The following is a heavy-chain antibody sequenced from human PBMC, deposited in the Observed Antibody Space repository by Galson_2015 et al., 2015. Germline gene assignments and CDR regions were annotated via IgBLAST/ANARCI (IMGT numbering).Heavy chain of an antibody. CDR2: IESKTDGGTT. D-gene: IGHD3-3*01. Sequence: SLRLSCAASGFNFNNAWMSWVRQAPGKGLEWVGRIESKTDGGTTDYAAPVKGRFSISRVDSKNTLYLQMNTLKSEDTAVYYCTAVRRRVFGVVIHDNWGQGTLVIVSS. J-gene: IGHJ4*02. V-gene: IGHV3-15*04. CDR3: TAVRRRVFGVVIHDN. CDR1: GFNFNNAW.